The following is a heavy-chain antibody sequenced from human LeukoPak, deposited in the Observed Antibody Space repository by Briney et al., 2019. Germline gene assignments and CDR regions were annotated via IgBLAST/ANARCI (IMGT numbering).Heavy chain of an antibody. V-gene: IGHV4-59*08. D-gene: IGHD2-15*01. J-gene: IGHJ3*02. CDR1: GGSISSYY. Sequence: SETLSLTCTVSGGSISSYYWSWMRQPPGKGLEWMGYIYYSGSTNYNPSLKSRVTISVDTSKNQFSLKLSSVTAADTAVYYCARPRINCSGGSCYTEAFDIWGQGTMVTVSS. CDR3: ARPRINCSGGSCYTEAFDI. CDR2: IYYSGST.